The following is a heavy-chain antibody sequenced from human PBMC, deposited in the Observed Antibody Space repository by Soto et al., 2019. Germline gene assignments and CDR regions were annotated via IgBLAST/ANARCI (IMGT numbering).Heavy chain of an antibody. CDR1: GYSFTSYW. J-gene: IGHJ6*02. V-gene: IGHV5-51*01. Sequence: GESLKISCKGSGYSFTSYWIGWVRQMPGKGLEWMGIIYPGDSDTRYSPSFQGQVTISADKSISTAYLQMNSLRAEDTAVYYCARDQGGRRFPYYYYGMDVWGQGTTVTAP. CDR2: IYPGDSDT. CDR3: ARDQGGRRFPYYYYGMDV. D-gene: IGHD4-17*01.